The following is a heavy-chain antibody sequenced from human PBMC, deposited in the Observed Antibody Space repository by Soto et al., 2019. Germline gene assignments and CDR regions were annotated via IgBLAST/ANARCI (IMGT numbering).Heavy chain of an antibody. CDR1: GFTFDDYA. CDR3: AKDKRGAGDYGNYYGMDV. Sequence: GGSLRLSCAASGFTFDDYAMHWVRQAPGKGLEWVSGISWNSGSIGYADSVKGRFTISRDNAKNSLYLQMNSLRAEDTALYYCAKDKRGAGDYGNYYGMDVWGQGTTVTVSS. V-gene: IGHV3-9*01. CDR2: ISWNSGSI. J-gene: IGHJ6*02. D-gene: IGHD4-17*01.